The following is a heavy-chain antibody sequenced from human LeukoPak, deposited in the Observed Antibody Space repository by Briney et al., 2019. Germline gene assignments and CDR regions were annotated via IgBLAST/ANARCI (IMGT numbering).Heavy chain of an antibody. Sequence: PGGSLRLSCAASGFTFSDHYMTWIRQAPGKGLVWVSHIRGDGSSPTYADSVKGRFTISRDNAKNTLYLQMNSLRAEDTAVYYCASDLGVGAWGQGTLVTVSS. V-gene: IGHV3-74*01. CDR1: GFTFSDHY. CDR3: ASDLGVGA. J-gene: IGHJ5*02. CDR2: IRGDGSSP. D-gene: IGHD1-26*01.